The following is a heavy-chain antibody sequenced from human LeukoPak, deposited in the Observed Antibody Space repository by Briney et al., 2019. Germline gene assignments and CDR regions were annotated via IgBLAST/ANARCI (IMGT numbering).Heavy chain of an antibody. V-gene: IGHV1-8*01. D-gene: IGHD1-1*01. CDR3: ARGVDGTSETGTIMHVYFGMDV. Sequence: GASVKVSCKASGYTFSTHDINWVRQAAGLGLEWMGWVNPDSGAAGSAPKFQGRFAIILNTSMSTVQMELSSLRSEDTAIYYCARGVDGTSETGTIMHVYFGMDVWGQGTTVTVSS. CDR2: VNPDSGAA. CDR1: GYTFSTHD. J-gene: IGHJ6*02.